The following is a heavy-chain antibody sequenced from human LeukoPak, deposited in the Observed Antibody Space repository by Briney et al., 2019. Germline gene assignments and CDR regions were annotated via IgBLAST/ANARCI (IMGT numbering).Heavy chain of an antibody. D-gene: IGHD1-26*01. CDR3: TISAGATPLDY. CDR1: GGTFSSYA. J-gene: IGHJ4*02. CDR2: IIPIFGTA. V-gene: IGHV1-69*06. Sequence: ASVKVSCKASGGTFSSYAISWVRQAPGQGLEWMGGIIPIFGTANYAQKFQGRVTITADKSTSTAYMELSRLRSDDTAVYYCTISAGATPLDYWGQGTLVTVSS.